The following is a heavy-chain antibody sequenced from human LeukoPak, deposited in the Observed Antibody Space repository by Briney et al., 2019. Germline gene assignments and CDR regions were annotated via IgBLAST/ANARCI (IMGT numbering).Heavy chain of an antibody. J-gene: IGHJ4*02. CDR3: ATWDDVYTYSYDRSAYYFDY. D-gene: IGHD3-22*01. CDR2: INPKSGGT. V-gene: IGHV1-2*02. CDR1: GYTFTAYY. Sequence: GASVKVSCKASGYTFTAYYMHWVRQAPGQGLEWMGWINPKSGGTNYAQKFQGRVTMTRDTSISTGYMELTRLRSDDTAVYYCATWDDVYTYSYDRSAYYFDYWGQGTLVTVSS.